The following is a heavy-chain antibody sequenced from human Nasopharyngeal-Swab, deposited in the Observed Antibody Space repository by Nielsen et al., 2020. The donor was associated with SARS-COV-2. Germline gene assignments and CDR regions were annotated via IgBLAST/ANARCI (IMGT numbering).Heavy chain of an antibody. D-gene: IGHD3-3*01. CDR1: GGSFSSCCYY. Sequence: MTCAVRGGSFSSCCYYWGWIRQCPGKGLEWIGSIYYSGSTYYNPSLKSRVTISVVTSENQFSLKLSSVTAADTAVYFCARRFVTYYDFWSGYHTKRFDYWGQGTLVTVSS. V-gene: IGHV4-39*01. J-gene: IGHJ4*02. CDR3: ARRFVTYYDFWSGYHTKRFDY. CDR2: IYYSGST.